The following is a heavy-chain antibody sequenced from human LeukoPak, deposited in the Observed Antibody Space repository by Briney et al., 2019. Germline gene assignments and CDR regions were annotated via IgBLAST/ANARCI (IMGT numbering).Heavy chain of an antibody. D-gene: IGHD2-2*01. J-gene: IGHJ4*02. CDR2: INSDGSWT. CDR3: VSFYETY. V-gene: IGHV3-74*01. Sequence: GGSLRLSCAASGNYWMHWVRQAPGKGLVWVSHINSDGSWTSYADSVKGRFTISKDNAKNAVYLQMDNLRAEDTAVYYCVSFYETYWGRGTLVTVSS. CDR1: GNYW.